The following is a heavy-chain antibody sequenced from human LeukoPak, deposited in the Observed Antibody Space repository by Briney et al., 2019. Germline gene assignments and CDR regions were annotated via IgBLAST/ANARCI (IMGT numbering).Heavy chain of an antibody. D-gene: IGHD2-15*01. J-gene: IGHJ4*02. CDR3: AKDRGYCSGGSCYSNNFDY. CDR2: ISISGEST. Sequence: GGPLRLSCTASGFTFSSYPMNWVRQAPGKGRNGVAAISISGESTFFADPVKGRLPVSRDNYKNTLSLQMNSRRPEDTAVYYCAKDRGYCSGGSCYSNNFDYWGQGTLVTVSS. CDR1: GFTFSSYP. V-gene: IGHV3-23*01.